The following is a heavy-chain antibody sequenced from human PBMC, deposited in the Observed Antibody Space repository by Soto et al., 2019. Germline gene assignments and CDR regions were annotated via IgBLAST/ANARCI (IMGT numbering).Heavy chain of an antibody. CDR3: ARHYDILTGYYTTYNWFDP. Sequence: PSETLSRTCTVSGGSISSGDYYWSWIRQPPGKGLEWIGYIYYSGSTYYNPSLKSRVTISVDTSKNQFSLKLSSVTAADTAVYYCARHYDILTGYYTTYNWFDPWGQGTLVTVS. CDR1: GGSISSGDYY. J-gene: IGHJ5*02. D-gene: IGHD3-9*01. V-gene: IGHV4-30-4*01. CDR2: IYYSGST.